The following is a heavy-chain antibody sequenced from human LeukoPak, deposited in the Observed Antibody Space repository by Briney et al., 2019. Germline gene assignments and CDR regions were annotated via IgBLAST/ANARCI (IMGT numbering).Heavy chain of an antibody. Sequence: ASVKVSCKASGYTFTSYDIDWVRQATGQGLEWMGWMNPNSGNTGYAQKFQGRVTMTRNTSISTAYMELSSLRSEDTAVYYCARAGQLLMIPDWFDPWGQGTLVTVSS. CDR3: ARAGQLLMIPDWFDP. V-gene: IGHV1-8*01. J-gene: IGHJ5*02. CDR2: MNPNSGNT. CDR1: GYTFTSYD. D-gene: IGHD2-2*01.